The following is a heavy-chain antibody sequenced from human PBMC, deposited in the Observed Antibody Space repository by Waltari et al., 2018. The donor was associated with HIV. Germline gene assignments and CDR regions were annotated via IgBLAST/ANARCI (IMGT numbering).Heavy chain of an antibody. D-gene: IGHD6-6*01. Sequence: QVQLQESGPGLVKPSETLSLTCAVSGYSISSGFYWVWLRKPPGKGLEGIGSIYHSGNTFYSPSRKSRVTMSVDTSKNQFSLKLSSVTAADTAMYYCARGGRYSSSLAELDFWGQGTLVTVSS. CDR1: GYSISSGFY. J-gene: IGHJ4*02. V-gene: IGHV4-38-2*01. CDR3: ARGGRYSSSLAELDF. CDR2: IYHSGNT.